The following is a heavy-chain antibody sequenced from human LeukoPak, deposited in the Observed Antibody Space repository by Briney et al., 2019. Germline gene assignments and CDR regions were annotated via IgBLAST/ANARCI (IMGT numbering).Heavy chain of an antibody. J-gene: IGHJ2*01. D-gene: IGHD3-10*01. CDR1: GFTFSVYD. Sequence: GGSLRLSCAASGFTFSVYDMHWVRQIPGKGLEWVSGMGNAGDTYYPGSVKGRFTISRENAKNSLYLQMNSLRAGGTAIYYCVREDASGFDLWGRGTLVSVSP. CDR3: VREDASGFDL. V-gene: IGHV3-13*01. CDR2: MGNAGDT.